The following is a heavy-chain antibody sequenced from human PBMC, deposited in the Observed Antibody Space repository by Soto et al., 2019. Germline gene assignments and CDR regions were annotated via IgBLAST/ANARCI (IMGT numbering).Heavy chain of an antibody. CDR3: AKGYCSSTSCSFDY. V-gene: IGHV3-23*01. Sequence: EVQLLGSGGDLIQPGGSLRLSCVASGFTFTNFAMNWVRQAPGKGLEWVSVISGIGDSTFYADSVKGRFTISRDNSKNTLYLQLNSLRAEDTALYYCAKGYCSSTSCSFDYWGQGTLVTVSS. J-gene: IGHJ4*02. CDR2: ISGIGDST. CDR1: GFTFTNFA. D-gene: IGHD2-2*01.